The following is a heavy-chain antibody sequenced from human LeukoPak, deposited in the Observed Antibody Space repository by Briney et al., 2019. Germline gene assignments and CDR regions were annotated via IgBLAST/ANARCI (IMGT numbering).Heavy chain of an antibody. CDR1: GFTFSSYG. CDR3: ARRAPPGRVRGVIRSWFDP. CDR2: ISSSSSTI. D-gene: IGHD3-10*01. V-gene: IGHV3-48*01. J-gene: IGHJ5*02. Sequence: PGGSLRLSCAASGFTFSSYGMTWVRQAPGKGLEWVSYISSSSSTIYYADSVKGRFTISRDNAKNSLYLQLNSLRAEDTAVYYCARRAPPGRVRGVIRSWFDPWGQGTLVTVSS.